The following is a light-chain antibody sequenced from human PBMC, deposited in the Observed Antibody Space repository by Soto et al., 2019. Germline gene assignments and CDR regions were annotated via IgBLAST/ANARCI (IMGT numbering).Light chain of an antibody. V-gene: IGKV3-20*01. Sequence: EIVLTQSPGTLSLSPGERATLSCRASQSVSSSYLAWYQQKSGQAPRLLIYGASSRATGIPDRFSGSESGTDFTLTISRLEPEDFAVYYCQQYGSSPWTLGQGTRVEIK. CDR3: QQYGSSPWT. J-gene: IGKJ1*01. CDR1: QSVSSSY. CDR2: GAS.